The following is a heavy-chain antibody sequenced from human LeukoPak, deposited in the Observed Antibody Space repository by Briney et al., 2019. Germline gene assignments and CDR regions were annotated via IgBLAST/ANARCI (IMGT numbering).Heavy chain of an antibody. D-gene: IGHD2-2*01. CDR1: GGTFSSYA. CDR3: ARVVPAAVNWFDP. CDR2: IIPIFGTA. V-gene: IGHV1-69*13. Sequence: ASVKVSCKASGGTFSSYAISWVRQAPGQGLEWMGGIIPIFGTANYAQKFQGRVTITADESTSTAYMELSSLRSEDTAVYYCARVVPAAVNWFDPWGQGTLVTVSS. J-gene: IGHJ5*02.